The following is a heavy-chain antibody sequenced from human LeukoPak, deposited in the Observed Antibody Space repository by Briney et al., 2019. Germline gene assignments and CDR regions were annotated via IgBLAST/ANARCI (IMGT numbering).Heavy chain of an antibody. V-gene: IGHV3-30*02. D-gene: IGHD3-10*01. CDR3: AKDHGTGFSFDY. J-gene: IGHJ4*02. Sequence: PGGSLRLSCAASGFTFSSYGMHWVRQAPGKGLEWVAFIRYDGSNKYYADSVKGQFTISRDNSKNTLYLQMNSLRAEDTAVYYCAKDHGTGFSFDYWGQGTLVTVSS. CDR1: GFTFSSYG. CDR2: IRYDGSNK.